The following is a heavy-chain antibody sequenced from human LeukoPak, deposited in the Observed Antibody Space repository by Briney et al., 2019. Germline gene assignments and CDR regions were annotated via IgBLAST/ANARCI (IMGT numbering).Heavy chain of an antibody. V-gene: IGHV3-11*01. CDR3: ARDATYYYDSSGRSDY. J-gene: IGHJ4*02. D-gene: IGHD3-22*01. Sequence: GGSLRLSCAASGFTFSDYYMSWIRQAPGKGLEWGSYISSSGSTIYYADSVKGRFTISRDNAKNSLYLQMNSLRAEDTAVYYYARDATYYYDSSGRSDYWSQGTLVTVSS. CDR2: ISSSGSTI. CDR1: GFTFSDYY.